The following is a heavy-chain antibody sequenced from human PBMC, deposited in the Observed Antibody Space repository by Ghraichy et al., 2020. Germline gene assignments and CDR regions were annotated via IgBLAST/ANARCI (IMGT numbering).Heavy chain of an antibody. Sequence: ASVKVSCKTSGYSFTSYAMHWVRQAPGQRLEWMGWINAGSGTTKYSQKFQGRVTITRDTSARTAYMELNSLRSEDTAVYYCARQTYCSSTSCHYYYYYMDVWGKGTTVTVSS. CDR2: INAGSGTT. CDR1: GYSFTSYA. D-gene: IGHD2-2*01. V-gene: IGHV1-3*01. CDR3: ARQTYCSSTSCHYYYYYMDV. J-gene: IGHJ6*03.